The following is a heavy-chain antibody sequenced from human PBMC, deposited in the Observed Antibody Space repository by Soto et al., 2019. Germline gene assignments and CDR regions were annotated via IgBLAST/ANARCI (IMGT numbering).Heavy chain of an antibody. J-gene: IGHJ6*03. CDR3: ARGLILWFGELSRRGGYYYYMDV. Sequence: QVQLQQWGAGLLKPSETLSLTCAVYGGSFSGYQWSWIRQTPGKGLEWIGEINDSGNINYHPSLKSRVTILVESAKKQISVELSSVTVADTAVYYCARGLILWFGELSRRGGYYYYMDVWGKWTTVTVSS. V-gene: IGHV4-34*01. CDR2: INDSGNI. D-gene: IGHD3-10*01. CDR1: GGSFSGYQ.